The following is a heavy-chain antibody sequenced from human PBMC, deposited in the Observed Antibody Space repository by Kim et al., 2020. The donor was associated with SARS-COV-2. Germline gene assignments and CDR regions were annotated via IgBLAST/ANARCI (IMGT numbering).Heavy chain of an antibody. CDR1: GYMFSNYW. D-gene: IGHD2-21*01. V-gene: IGHV5-51*01. Sequence: GESLKISCKGSGYMFSNYWIAWLRQVPGKGLESVGIIYPGDSDTRYNPSFLGHVTMSVDQSISTAFLEWNSLRASDTAVYYCATILGDIATRGIDSWGQGGLVTVSS. CDR3: ATILGDIATRGIDS. J-gene: IGHJ4*02. CDR2: IYPGDSDT.